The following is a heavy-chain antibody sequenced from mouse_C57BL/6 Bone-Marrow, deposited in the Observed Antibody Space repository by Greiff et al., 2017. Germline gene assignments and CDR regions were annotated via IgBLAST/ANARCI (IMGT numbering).Heavy chain of an antibody. CDR1: GFTFTDYY. CDR2: INPYNGGT. Sequence: EVQLQQSGPVLVKPGASVKMSCKASGFTFTDYYMNWVKQSHGKSLEWIGVINPYNGGTSYNQKFKGKSTLTVDKYSRTAYMELNSLTSEDSAVYYCERNPPFYYGSAWFAYWGQGTLVTVSA. D-gene: IGHD1-1*01. J-gene: IGHJ3*01. V-gene: IGHV1-19*01. CDR3: ERNPPFYYGSAWFAY.